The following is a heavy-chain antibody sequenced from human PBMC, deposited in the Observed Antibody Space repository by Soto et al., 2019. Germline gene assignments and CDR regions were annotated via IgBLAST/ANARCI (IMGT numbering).Heavy chain of an antibody. J-gene: IGHJ6*02. V-gene: IGHV3-7*01. CDR2: IKQDGSEK. D-gene: IGHD3-22*01. CDR1: GFTFSSYW. CDR3: ARDGGGYYENYYYYGMDV. Sequence: GGSLRLSCAASGFTFSSYWMSWVRQAPGKGLEWVANIKQDGSEKYYVDSVKGRFTISRDNAKNSLYLQMNSLRAEDTAVYYCARDGGGYYENYYYYGMDVWGRGTTVTVSS.